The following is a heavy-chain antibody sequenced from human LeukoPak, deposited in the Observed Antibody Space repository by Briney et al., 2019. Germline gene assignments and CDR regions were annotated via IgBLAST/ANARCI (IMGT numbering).Heavy chain of an antibody. CDR3: ERVLYSSGWFGTFAY. CDR2: ISYDGSNK. CDR1: GFTFSSYA. Sequence: TGGSLRLSWAAPGFTFSSYAMHWVRQAPGKGLEWVAVISYDGSNKYYADSVKGRFTISRDSSKNTLYLQMSSLRAEDTAVYYCERVLYSSGWFGTFAYWGQGTLVTVSS. D-gene: IGHD6-19*01. J-gene: IGHJ4*02. V-gene: IGHV3-30-3*01.